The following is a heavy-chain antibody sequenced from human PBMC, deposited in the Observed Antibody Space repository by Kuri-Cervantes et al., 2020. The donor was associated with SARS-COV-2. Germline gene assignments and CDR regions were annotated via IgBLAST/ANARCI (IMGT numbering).Heavy chain of an antibody. D-gene: IGHD3-22*01. J-gene: IGHJ4*02. CDR3: ARGPGLPDSRGYYYFY. CDR2: IIPIFAKA. V-gene: IGHV1-69*13. CDR1: GYTFTDYY. Sequence: SVKVSCKASGYTFTDYYIHWVRQAPGQGLEWMGGIIPIFAKANYAQKFQGRVTITADQSTSTAYMELSSLRSEDTAVYYCARGPGLPDSRGYYYFYWGQGTLVTVSS.